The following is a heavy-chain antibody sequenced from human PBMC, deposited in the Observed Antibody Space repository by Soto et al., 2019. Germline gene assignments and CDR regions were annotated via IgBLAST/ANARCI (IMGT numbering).Heavy chain of an antibody. CDR1: GGSISSGDYY. J-gene: IGHJ4*02. V-gene: IGHV4-30-4*01. Sequence: QVQLQESGPGLVKPSQTLSLTCTVSGGSISSGDYYWSWIRQPPGKGLEWIGYIYYSGSTYYNPSLKSRVTISVDTSKNQFSLKLSSGTAADTAVYYCARAQVRYFALLPNYVDYWGQGTLVTVSS. CDR2: IYYSGST. D-gene: IGHD3-9*01. CDR3: ARAQVRYFALLPNYVDY.